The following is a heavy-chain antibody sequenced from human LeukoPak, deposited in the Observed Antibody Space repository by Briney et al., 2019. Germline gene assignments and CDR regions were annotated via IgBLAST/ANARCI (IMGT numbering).Heavy chain of an antibody. CDR3: ARETIGLQVVGY. CDR2: ISSSSSYI. Sequence: GGSLRLSCAASGFTFSSYSMNWVRQAPGKGLEWVSSISSSSSYIYYADSVKGRFTISRDNAKNSLYLQMNSLRAEDTAVYYCARETIGLQVVGYWGQGTLVTVSS. J-gene: IGHJ4*02. CDR1: GFTFSSYS. D-gene: IGHD2-15*01. V-gene: IGHV3-21*01.